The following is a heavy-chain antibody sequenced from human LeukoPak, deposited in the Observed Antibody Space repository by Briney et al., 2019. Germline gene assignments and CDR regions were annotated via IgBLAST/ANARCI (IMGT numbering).Heavy chain of an antibody. V-gene: IGHV3-30*03. J-gene: IGHJ6*03. CDR1: GFTFSSYG. CDR2: ISYDGSNK. Sequence: GGSLRLSCAASGFTFSSYGMHWVRQARGKGLEWVAVISYDGSNKYYADSVKGRFAISRDNSKNTLYLQMNSLRAEDTAVYYCARSVGMNYYYFMDVWGKGTTVTVSS. CDR3: ARSVGMNYYYFMDV. D-gene: IGHD1-26*01.